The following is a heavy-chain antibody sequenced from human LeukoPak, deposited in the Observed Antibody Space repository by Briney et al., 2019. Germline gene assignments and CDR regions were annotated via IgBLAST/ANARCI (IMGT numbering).Heavy chain of an antibody. Sequence: SETLSLTCTVSGGSISGYHWSWIRQSPGKGLEWIGYIYYSGGANHNPSLKSRVTISVDTSKNQFSLKVSSVTAADTAVYYCARTSNSGYHDYWGQGTLVTVSS. V-gene: IGHV4-59*01. CDR2: IYYSGGA. CDR1: GGSISGYH. CDR3: ARTSNSGYHDY. D-gene: IGHD3-22*01. J-gene: IGHJ4*02.